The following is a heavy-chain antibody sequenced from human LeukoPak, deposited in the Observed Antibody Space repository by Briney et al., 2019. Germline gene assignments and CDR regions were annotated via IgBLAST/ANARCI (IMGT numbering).Heavy chain of an antibody. CDR1: GGTFSSYA. J-gene: IGHJ4*02. CDR2: FDPEDGET. CDR3: ATEGCSGGSCPPKFDY. Sequence: ASVKVSRKASGGTFSSYAISWVRQAPGQGLEWMGGFDPEDGETIYAQKFQGRVTMTEDTSTDTAYMELSSLRSEDTAVYYCATEGCSGGSCPPKFDYWGQGTLVTVSS. D-gene: IGHD2-15*01. V-gene: IGHV1-24*01.